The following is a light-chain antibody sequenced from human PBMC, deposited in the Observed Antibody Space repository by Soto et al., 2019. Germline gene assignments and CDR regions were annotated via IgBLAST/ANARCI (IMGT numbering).Light chain of an antibody. J-gene: IGKJ4*01. CDR3: QQRSNWHLT. Sequence: EIVLTQSPATLSLSPGERATLSCRASQSVSSYLAWYQQKPGQAPRLLIYDASNRATGIPARFSGSGSGTDFTRTISSLEPEDFTVYYCQQRSNWHLTFGGGTKVEIK. V-gene: IGKV3-11*01. CDR1: QSVSSY. CDR2: DAS.